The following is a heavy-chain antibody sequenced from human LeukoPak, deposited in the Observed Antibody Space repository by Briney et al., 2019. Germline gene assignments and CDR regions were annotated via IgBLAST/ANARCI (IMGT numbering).Heavy chain of an antibody. CDR1: GFTFSSYP. CDR2: ISGSGGST. D-gene: IGHD3-10*01. J-gene: IGHJ4*02. Sequence: GGSLKLSCAASGFTFSSYPMSWVRQAPGKGLEWVSAISGSGGSTYYADSVKGRFTISRDNSKNTLYLQMNSLRAEDTAVYYCAKPYYYGSGSYYNTPFDYWGQGTLVTVSS. CDR3: AKPYYYGSGSYYNTPFDY. V-gene: IGHV3-23*01.